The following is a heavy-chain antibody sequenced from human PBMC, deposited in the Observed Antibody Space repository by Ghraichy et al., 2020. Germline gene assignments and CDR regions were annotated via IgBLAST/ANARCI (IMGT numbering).Heavy chain of an antibody. CDR1: GFSLDDYG. D-gene: IGHD5-18*01. CDR2: INWNGDRT. V-gene: IGHV3-20*01. J-gene: IGHJ2*01. Sequence: GGSLRLSCAASGFSLDDYGMSWVRQVPGKGLQWVSGINWNGDRTGYADSVKGRFTISRDNAKNSLYLQMNSLRAEDTALYHCARDLRGYNYGHWYFDLWGRGTLVTVSS. CDR3: ARDLRGYNYGHWYFDL.